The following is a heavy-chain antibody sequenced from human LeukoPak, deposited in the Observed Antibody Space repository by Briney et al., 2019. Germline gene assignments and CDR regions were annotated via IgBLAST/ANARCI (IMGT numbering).Heavy chain of an antibody. Sequence: SVKVSCTASGGTFSSYAISWVRQAPGQGLEWMGGIIPIFGTANYAQKFQGRVTITTDESTSTAYMELSSLRSEDTAVYYCASVTATTYWYFDLWGRGTLVTVSS. CDR1: GGTFSSYA. D-gene: IGHD2-21*02. CDR3: ASVTATTYWYFDL. J-gene: IGHJ2*01. CDR2: IIPIFGTA. V-gene: IGHV1-69*05.